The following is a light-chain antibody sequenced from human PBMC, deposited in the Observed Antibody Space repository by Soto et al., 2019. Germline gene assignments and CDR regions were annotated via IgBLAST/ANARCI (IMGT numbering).Light chain of an antibody. CDR2: EVH. CDR1: SSDVGGYKY. J-gene: IGLJ2*01. V-gene: IGLV2-8*01. Sequence: QSALTQPPSASGSPGQSVTISCTGTSSDVGGYKYVSWYQQHPGKAPKLMIFEVHKRPSGVPDRFSGSKSGNTASLTVSGLQAEDEADYYCSSYGGTNNLLFGGGTQVTVL. CDR3: SSYGGTNNLL.